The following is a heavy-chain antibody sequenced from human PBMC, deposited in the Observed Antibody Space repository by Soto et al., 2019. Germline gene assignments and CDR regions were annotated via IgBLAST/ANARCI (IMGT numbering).Heavy chain of an antibody. Sequence: EVPLVESGGGLVQPGGSLRLSCAASGFTFTYYTMNWVRQPPGKGLEWVSSVSSSSSYIYFADSMKGRFTIPRDNATNSLYLQMHRLIAEERAVYYWAGRYSSHYAAFDCWGPGTRVTVSS. J-gene: IGHJ4*02. D-gene: IGHD6-13*01. CDR2: VSSSSSYI. V-gene: IGHV3-21*01. CDR1: GFTFTYYT. CDR3: AGRYSSHYAAFDC.